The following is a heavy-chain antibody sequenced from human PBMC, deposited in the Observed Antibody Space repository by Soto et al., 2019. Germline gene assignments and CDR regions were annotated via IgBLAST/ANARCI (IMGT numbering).Heavy chain of an antibody. CDR1: GDSVSSGASH. CDR2: IHHNATA. CDR3: ARLDRSTSKIGV. Sequence: QVQLQESGPGLLKPSETLSLTCTLSGDSVSSGASHWTWIRQSPGKGLEWIGYIHHNATADCNPSLMSRVRISVDTPKNQFSLKLTSATTADTAVYYCARLDRSTSKIGVWGQGTTVTVSS. V-gene: IGHV4-61*08. D-gene: IGHD3-22*01. J-gene: IGHJ6*02.